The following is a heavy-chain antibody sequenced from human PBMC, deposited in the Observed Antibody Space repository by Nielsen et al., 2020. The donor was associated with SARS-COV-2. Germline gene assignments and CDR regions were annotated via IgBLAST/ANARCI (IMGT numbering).Heavy chain of an antibody. CDR2: IYHSGST. CDR3: ARGQVGSGKHFDY. Sequence: SETLSLTCTVSGGSISSSNWWSWVRQPPGKGLEWIGEIYHSGSTNYNPSLKSRVTISVDKSKNQFSLKLSSVTAADTAVYYCARGQVGSGKHFDYWGQGTLVTVSS. V-gene: IGHV4-4*02. J-gene: IGHJ4*02. CDR1: GGSISSSNW. D-gene: IGHD6-19*01.